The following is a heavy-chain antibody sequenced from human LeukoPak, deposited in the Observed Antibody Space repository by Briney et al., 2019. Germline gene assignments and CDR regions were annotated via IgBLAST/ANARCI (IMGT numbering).Heavy chain of an antibody. D-gene: IGHD3-22*01. CDR1: GGSISSSSYY. CDR3: ARDRYYDSSGYYDDAFDI. J-gene: IGHJ3*02. V-gene: IGHV4-30-2*01. Sequence: PSETLSLTCTVSGGSISSSSYYWGWIRQPPGKGLECIGYIYHSGSTYYNPSLKSRVTISVDRSKNQFSLKLSSVTAADTAVYYCARDRYYDSSGYYDDAFDIWGQGTMVTVSS. CDR2: IYHSGST.